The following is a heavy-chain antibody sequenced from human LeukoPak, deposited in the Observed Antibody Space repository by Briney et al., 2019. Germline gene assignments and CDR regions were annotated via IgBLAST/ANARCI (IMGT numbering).Heavy chain of an antibody. Sequence: SETLSLTCTVSGGSISSYYWSWIRQPPGKGLEWIGYIYYSGSTNYNPSLKSRVTISVDTSKNQFSLKLSSVTAADTAVYYCARDSSGYSFDYWGQGTLVTVPS. CDR2: IYYSGST. CDR3: ARDSSGYSFDY. V-gene: IGHV4-59*01. J-gene: IGHJ4*02. CDR1: GGSISSYY. D-gene: IGHD3-22*01.